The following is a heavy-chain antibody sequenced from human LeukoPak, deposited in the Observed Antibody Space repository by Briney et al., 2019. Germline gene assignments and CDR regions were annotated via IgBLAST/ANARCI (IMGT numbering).Heavy chain of an antibody. CDR2: INWNGGST. CDR3: ARPSRYYDSSGYYTGAFDI. V-gene: IGHV3-20*04. CDR1: GFTFDDYG. Sequence: GGSLRLSCAASGFTFDDYGMSWVRQAPGKVLEWVSGINWNGGSTGYADSVKGRFTISRDNAKNSLYLQMNSLRAEDTALYYCARPSRYYDSSGYYTGAFDIWGQGTMVTVSS. D-gene: IGHD3-22*01. J-gene: IGHJ3*02.